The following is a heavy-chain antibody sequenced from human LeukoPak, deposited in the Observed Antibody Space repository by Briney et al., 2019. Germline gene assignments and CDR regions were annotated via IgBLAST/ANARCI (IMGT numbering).Heavy chain of an antibody. Sequence: PSETLSLTCTVSGGSISSGSYYWSWIRQPAGKGLEWIGRIYTSGSTNYNPSLKSRVTISVDTSKNQFSLKLSSVTAADTAVYYCARETMVRGVINNNWFDPWGQGTLVTVSS. J-gene: IGHJ5*02. CDR2: IYTSGST. CDR3: ARETMVRGVINNNWFDP. D-gene: IGHD3-10*01. CDR1: GGSISSGSYY. V-gene: IGHV4-61*02.